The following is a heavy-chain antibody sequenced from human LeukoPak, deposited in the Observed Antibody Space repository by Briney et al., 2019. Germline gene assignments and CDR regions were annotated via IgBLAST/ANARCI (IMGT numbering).Heavy chain of an antibody. D-gene: IGHD4-23*01. Sequence: GGSLRLSRAASGFTFSSYSMNWVRQAPGKGLEWVSYISSSSSTIYYADSVKGRFTISRDNAKNSLYLQMNSLRDEDTAVYYCARVDDYGGKRGKYAFDIWGQGTMVTVSS. CDR3: ARVDDYGGKRGKYAFDI. CDR1: GFTFSSYS. CDR2: ISSSSSTI. J-gene: IGHJ3*02. V-gene: IGHV3-48*02.